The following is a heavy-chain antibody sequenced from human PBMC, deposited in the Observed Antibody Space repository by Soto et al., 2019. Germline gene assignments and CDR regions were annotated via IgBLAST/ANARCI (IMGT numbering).Heavy chain of an antibody. Sequence: QVQLVESGGGVVQPGRSLRLSCAASGFTFSSYGMHWVRQAPGKGLEWVAVIWYDGSNKYYADSVKGRFTISRDNSKNTLYLQMNSLRAEDTAVYYCARDSYDYSSYEGDGMDVWGQGTTVTVS. CDR3: ARDSYDYSSYEGDGMDV. D-gene: IGHD4-4*01. V-gene: IGHV3-33*01. CDR1: GFTFSSYG. CDR2: IWYDGSNK. J-gene: IGHJ6*02.